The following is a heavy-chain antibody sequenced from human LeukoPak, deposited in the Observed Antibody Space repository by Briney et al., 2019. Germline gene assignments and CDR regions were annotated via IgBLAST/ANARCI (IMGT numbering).Heavy chain of an antibody. CDR3: ARELVSLGTGYFDL. CDR2: ITGSSTWT. CDR1: AFTFATYG. V-gene: IGHV3-23*01. Sequence: GGSLRLSCEAAAFTFATYGMTSVRQAPGKGLEWVSGITGSSTWTYFADSVKGRFTISRDNSKNTLHLQMTNLSVDYCASYYCARELVSLGTGYFDLWGRGSLVTVSS. D-gene: IGHD7-27*01. J-gene: IGHJ2*01.